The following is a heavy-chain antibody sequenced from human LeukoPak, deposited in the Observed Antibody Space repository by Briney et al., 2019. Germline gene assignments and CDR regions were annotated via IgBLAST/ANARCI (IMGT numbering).Heavy chain of an antibody. D-gene: IGHD3-3*01. CDR1: GGSISSSSYY. CDR2: IYYSGST. V-gene: IGHV4-39*01. Sequence: PSETLSLTCTVSGGSISSSSYYWGWIRQPPGKGLEWIGNIYYSGSTYYNPSLKSRVTISVDTSKNQFSLKLSSVTAADTAVYHCARHRLRFLEWLNWFDPWGQGTLVTVSS. CDR3: ARHRLRFLEWLNWFDP. J-gene: IGHJ5*02.